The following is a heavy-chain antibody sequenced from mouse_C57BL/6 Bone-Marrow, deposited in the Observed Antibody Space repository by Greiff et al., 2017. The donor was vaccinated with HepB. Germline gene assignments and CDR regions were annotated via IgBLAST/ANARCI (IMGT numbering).Heavy chain of an antibody. CDR2: ISDGGSYT. CDR1: GFTFSSYG. Sequence: EVQVVESGGGLVKPGGSLKLSCEASGFTFSSYGMSWVRQTPEKRLEWVETISDGGSYTYYPDNVKGRFTISRDNSTNNLYLQMSHLKSEDTAMYYCARPGGYWGQGTTVTVSS. V-gene: IGHV5-4*01. CDR3: ARPGGY. J-gene: IGHJ2*01.